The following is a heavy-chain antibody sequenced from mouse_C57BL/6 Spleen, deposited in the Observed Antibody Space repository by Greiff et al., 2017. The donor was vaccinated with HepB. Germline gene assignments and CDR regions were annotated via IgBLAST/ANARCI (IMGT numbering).Heavy chain of an antibody. CDR1: GYSITSGYY. CDR2: ISYDGSN. Sequence: VQLKQSGPGLVKPSPSLSLTCSVTGYSITSGYYWNWIRQFPGNKLEWMGYISYDGSNNYNPSLKNRISITRDTSKNQFFLKLNSVTTEDTATYYCAKLYSNFDYWGQGTTLTVSS. V-gene: IGHV3-6*01. J-gene: IGHJ2*01. D-gene: IGHD2-5*01. CDR3: AKLYSNFDY.